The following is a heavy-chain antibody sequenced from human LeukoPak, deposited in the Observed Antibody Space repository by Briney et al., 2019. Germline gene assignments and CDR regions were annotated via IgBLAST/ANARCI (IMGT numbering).Heavy chain of an antibody. Sequence: SETLSLTCTVSGGSIKTNYWSWIRQPPGKGLEWLGYGYYRGSTNYNPSIKSRVTISVDPSKNQFSLKLNSVTTADTAVYYCAREGDPGSGYNYGNWLDPWGQGTLVTVSS. CDR2: GYYRGST. CDR3: AREGDPGSGYNYGNWLDP. CDR1: GGSIKTNY. D-gene: IGHD5-12*01. V-gene: IGHV4-59*01. J-gene: IGHJ5*02.